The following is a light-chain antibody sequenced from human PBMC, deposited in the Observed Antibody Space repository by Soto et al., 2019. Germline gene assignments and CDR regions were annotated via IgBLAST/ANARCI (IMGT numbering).Light chain of an antibody. J-gene: IGLJ2*01. CDR2: DVT. Sequence: QSALTQPASVSGSPGQSITISCTGTRSDVGGYNYVSWYQQHPGKAPKLMICDVTNRPSGVSNRFSGSKSGNTASLTISGLQAEDEADYYCSSYTTSGTVVFGGGTKLTVL. CDR1: RSDVGGYNY. V-gene: IGLV2-14*01. CDR3: SSYTTSGTVV.